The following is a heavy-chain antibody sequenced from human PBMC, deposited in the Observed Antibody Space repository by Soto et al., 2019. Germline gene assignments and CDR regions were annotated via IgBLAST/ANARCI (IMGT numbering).Heavy chain of an antibody. D-gene: IGHD6-13*01. Sequence: QVQLVESGGGVVQPGRSLRLSCAASGFTFSSYAMHWVRQAPGKGLEWVAVISYDGSKKYYADSVKGRFTISRDNSKRTLYLQMNSLRAEDTAVYYCARVGLSSSWYYYDYGMDVWGQGTTVTVSS. V-gene: IGHV3-30-3*01. CDR1: GFTFSSYA. CDR3: ARVGLSSSWYYYDYGMDV. CDR2: ISYDGSKK. J-gene: IGHJ6*02.